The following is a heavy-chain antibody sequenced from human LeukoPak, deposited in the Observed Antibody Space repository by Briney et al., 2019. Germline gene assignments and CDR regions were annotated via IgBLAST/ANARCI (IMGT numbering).Heavy chain of an antibody. CDR2: IIPIFGTA. CDR1: GGTFSSYA. Sequence: GSSVKVSCKASGGTFSSYAISWVRQAPGQGLEWMGRIIPIFGTANYAQKFQGRVTITTDESTSTAYMELSSLRSEDTAVYYCARNPSYSSGWNYFDYWGQGTLVTVSS. V-gene: IGHV1-69*05. J-gene: IGHJ4*02. CDR3: ARNPSYSSGWNYFDY. D-gene: IGHD6-19*01.